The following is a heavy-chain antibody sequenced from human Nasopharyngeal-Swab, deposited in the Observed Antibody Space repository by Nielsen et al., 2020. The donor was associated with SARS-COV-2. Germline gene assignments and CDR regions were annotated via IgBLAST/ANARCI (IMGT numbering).Heavy chain of an antibody. CDR1: GFTFEDYA. CDR3: AKGASSSSFNYFDP. CDR2: ITWNSGTI. J-gene: IGHJ5*02. D-gene: IGHD6-6*01. Sequence: SLKISCAASGFTFEDYAMHWVRQAPGKGLEWVSGITWNSGTIGYADSVKGRFTISRDNAKNSVYLQMNSLRPEDTAFYYCAKGASSSSFNYFDPWGQGTLVTVSS. V-gene: IGHV3-9*01.